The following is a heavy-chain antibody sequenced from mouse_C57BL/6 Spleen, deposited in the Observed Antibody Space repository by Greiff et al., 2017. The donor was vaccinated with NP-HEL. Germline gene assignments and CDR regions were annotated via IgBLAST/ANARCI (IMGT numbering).Heavy chain of an antibody. CDR2: INPGSGGT. J-gene: IGHJ2*01. CDR3: ARAVLMGYFDY. D-gene: IGHD2-3*01. V-gene: IGHV1-54*01. CDR1: GYAFTNYL. Sequence: QVQLQQSGAELVRPGTSVKVSCKASGYAFTNYLIEWVKQRPGQGLEWIGVINPGSGGTNYNEKFKGKATLTADKSSSTAYMQLSSLTSEDSAVYFCARAVLMGYFDYWGQGTTLTVSS.